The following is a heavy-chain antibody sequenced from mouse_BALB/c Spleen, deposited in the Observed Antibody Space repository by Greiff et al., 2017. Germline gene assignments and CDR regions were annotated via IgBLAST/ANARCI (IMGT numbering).Heavy chain of an antibody. J-gene: IGHJ1*01. CDR3: ERVRLGGSSFYWDFDV. CDR2: ILPGSGST. D-gene: IGHD1-1*01. Sequence: VQLQESGAELMKPGASVKISCKATGYTFSSYWIEWVKQRPGHGLEWIGEILPGSGSTNYNEKFKGKATFTADTSSNTAYMQLSSLTSEDSAVYYCERVRLGGSSFYWDFDVWGAGTTVTVSS. CDR1: GYTFSSYW. V-gene: IGHV1-9*01.